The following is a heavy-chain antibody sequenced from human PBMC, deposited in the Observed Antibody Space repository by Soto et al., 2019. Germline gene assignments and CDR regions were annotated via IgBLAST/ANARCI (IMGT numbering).Heavy chain of an antibody. Sequence: GGSLRLSCSSSGFTFSSYAMSWVRQAPGKGLEWVSAISGSGGSTYYADSVKGRFTISRDNSKNTLYLQMNSLRAEDTAVYYCAKDGGVLRYFDWLLSDFDYWGQGTLVTVSS. CDR3: AKDGGVLRYFDWLLSDFDY. CDR2: ISGSGGST. V-gene: IGHV3-23*01. J-gene: IGHJ4*02. CDR1: GFTFSSYA. D-gene: IGHD3-9*01.